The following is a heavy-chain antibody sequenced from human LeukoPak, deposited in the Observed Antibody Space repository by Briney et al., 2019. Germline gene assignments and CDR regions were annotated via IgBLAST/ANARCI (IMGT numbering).Heavy chain of an antibody. J-gene: IGHJ4*02. Sequence: SETLSLTCTVSGGSISSSSYSWGWIRQPPGKGLEWIGSIYYSGSTFYNPSLKSRVTTSVDTSKNQFSLKLSSVTAADTAVYYCARQGSGRSSDYWGQGTLVTVSS. D-gene: IGHD1-26*01. V-gene: IGHV4-39*01. CDR1: GGSISSSSYS. CDR2: IYYSGST. CDR3: ARQGSGRSSDY.